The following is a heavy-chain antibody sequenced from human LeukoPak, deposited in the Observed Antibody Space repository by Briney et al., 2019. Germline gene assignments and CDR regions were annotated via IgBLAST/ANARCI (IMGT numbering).Heavy chain of an antibody. CDR3: ARLSTYYDFWSPLDY. Sequence: PSETLSLTCTVSGASVRSHCWSWIRQPPGKGLEWIGYVSYSGGTNYNPSLKSRVTISLDTSNDQFSLRLNSVTAADTAVYYCARLSTYYDFWSPLDYWGQGTLVTVSS. CDR1: GASVRSHC. CDR2: VSYSGGT. D-gene: IGHD3-3*01. J-gene: IGHJ4*02. V-gene: IGHV4-59*02.